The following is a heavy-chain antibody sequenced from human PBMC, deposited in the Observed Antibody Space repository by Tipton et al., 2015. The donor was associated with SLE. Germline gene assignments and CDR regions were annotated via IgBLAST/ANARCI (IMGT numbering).Heavy chain of an antibody. CDR2: ISSSGSTI. CDR1: GFTFSSYE. J-gene: IGHJ6*03. V-gene: IGHV3-48*03. Sequence: SLRLSCAASGFTFSSYEINWVRQAPGKGLEWVSYISSSGSTIYYADSVKGRFTISRDNAKNSLSLHMISLRVEDSAVYYCARDRRDYYYYMDVWGKGTTVTVSS. CDR3: ARDRRDYYYYMDV.